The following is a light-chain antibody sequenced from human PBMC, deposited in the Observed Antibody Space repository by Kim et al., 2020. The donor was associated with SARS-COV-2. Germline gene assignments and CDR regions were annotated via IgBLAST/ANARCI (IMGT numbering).Light chain of an antibody. J-gene: IGLJ2*01. CDR2: EDN. CDR1: SGSIASNY. V-gene: IGLV6-57*02. Sequence: KTVTLACTGSSGSIASNYVQWYQQRPGSATTTVMYEDNQRHSGVPDRFSGSIDSSSNSASLTISGLKTEDEDDYYCQSYDSSNHVVFGGGTQLTVL. CDR3: QSYDSSNHVV.